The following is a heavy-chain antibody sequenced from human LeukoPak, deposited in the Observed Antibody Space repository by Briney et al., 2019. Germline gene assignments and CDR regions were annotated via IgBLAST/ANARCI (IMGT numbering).Heavy chain of an antibody. V-gene: IGHV3-53*01. CDR1: GGSFSGYY. D-gene: IGHD1-26*01. CDR3: ARGGSYYPA. J-gene: IGHJ5*02. Sequence: ETLSPTCAVYGGSFSGYYWSWIRQPPGKGLEWVSVIYSGGSTYYADSVKGRFTISRDNSKNTLYLQMNSLRAEDTAVYYCARGGSYYPAWGQGTLVTVSS. CDR2: IYSGGST.